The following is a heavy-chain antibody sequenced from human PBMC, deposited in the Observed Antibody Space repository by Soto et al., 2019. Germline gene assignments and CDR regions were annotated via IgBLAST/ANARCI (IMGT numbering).Heavy chain of an antibody. V-gene: IGHV3-30-3*01. J-gene: IGHJ5*02. CDR1: RSSFPKYP. Sequence: GGSLRISCAASRSSFPKYPMHWVRKTRDKGLEWLAVISHDGVTKNSADSVKGRFSVSRDNSRNRLYLEMNSLRTEDTAMYYCVRGGYSSSWERLDPWGQGTLVTVSS. CDR2: ISHDGVTK. CDR3: VRGGYSSSWERLDP. D-gene: IGHD4-4*01.